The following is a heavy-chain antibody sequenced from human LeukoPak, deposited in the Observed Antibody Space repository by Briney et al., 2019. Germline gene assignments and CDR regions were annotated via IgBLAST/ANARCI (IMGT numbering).Heavy chain of an antibody. CDR2: ISGNGVGT. Sequence: GGSLRLSCAASGFNFSNYAMTWARQTPGKGLEWVSSISGNGVGTYYADSVKGRFTISRDNSKNTLYLQINSLRAEDTAVDTAVYYCAKHSGSSGWYNDYWGQGTLVTVSS. D-gene: IGHD6-19*01. CDR1: GFNFSNYA. CDR3: AKHSGSSGWYNDY. V-gene: IGHV3-23*01. J-gene: IGHJ4*02.